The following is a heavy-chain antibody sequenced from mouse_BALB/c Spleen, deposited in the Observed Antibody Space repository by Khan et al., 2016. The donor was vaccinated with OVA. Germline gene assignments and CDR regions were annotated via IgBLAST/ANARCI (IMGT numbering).Heavy chain of an antibody. J-gene: IGHJ2*01. CDR3: ARSVTITTVVATDFDY. CDR2: ISYSGRT. D-gene: IGHD1-1*01. Sequence: EVQLQESGPGLVKPSQSLSLTCTVTDYSITSDYAWNWIRQFPGNKLEWVGYISYSGRTSYNPSLKSRISITRDTSKNQFFLQLSSVTTEDTATYDCARSVTITTVVATDFDYWGQGTTLTGSS. V-gene: IGHV3-2*02. CDR1: DYSITSDYA.